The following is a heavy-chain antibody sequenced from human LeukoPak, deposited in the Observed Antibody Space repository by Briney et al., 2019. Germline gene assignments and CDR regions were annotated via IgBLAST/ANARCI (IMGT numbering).Heavy chain of an antibody. Sequence: KPSETLSLTCSASGGSIRSNDYYWGWIRQPPGTGLEWIGSFYYSGNTYYNPSLESRVTISVDTSKNQFFLRLASVTAADTAVYYCARIEIKGYTYGFLGYWGQGILVTVSS. CDR2: FYYSGNT. V-gene: IGHV4-39*07. D-gene: IGHD5-18*01. J-gene: IGHJ4*02. CDR1: GGSIRSNDYY. CDR3: ARIEIKGYTYGFLGY.